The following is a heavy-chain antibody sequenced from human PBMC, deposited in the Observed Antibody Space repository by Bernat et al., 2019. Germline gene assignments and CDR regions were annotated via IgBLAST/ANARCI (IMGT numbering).Heavy chain of an antibody. V-gene: IGHV3-30*03. J-gene: IGHJ3*02. Sequence: QVQLVESGGGVVQPGKSLRLSCEASGFTFSSYGMHWVRQAPGKGLEWMAVISYDGSNKYYVDSVKGRFTIARDNSKNTLFLQMDSLRAEDTAVYYCARGIRERGLRFLEWLLFLPAFDIWGQGTMVTVSS. CDR1: GFTFSSYG. CDR3: ARGIRERGLRFLEWLLFLPAFDI. CDR2: ISYDGSNK. D-gene: IGHD3-3*01.